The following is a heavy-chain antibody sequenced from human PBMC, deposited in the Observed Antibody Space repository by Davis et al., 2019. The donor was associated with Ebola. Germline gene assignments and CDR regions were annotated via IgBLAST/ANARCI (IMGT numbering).Heavy chain of an antibody. J-gene: IGHJ6*02. Sequence: PGGSLRLSCAASGFTFSSYWMSWVRQAPGKGLEWVANIKQDGSEKYYVDSVKGRFTISRDNAKNSLYLQMNSLRAEYTAVYYCARDDPPIVVVPAAIGYYYYGMDVWGQGTTVTVSS. CDR3: ARDDPPIVVVPAAIGYYYYGMDV. V-gene: IGHV3-7*01. CDR2: IKQDGSEK. D-gene: IGHD2-2*02. CDR1: GFTFSSYW.